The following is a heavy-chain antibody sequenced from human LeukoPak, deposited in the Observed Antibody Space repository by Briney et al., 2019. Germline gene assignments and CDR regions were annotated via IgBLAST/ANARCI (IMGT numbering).Heavy chain of an antibody. CDR1: GFTFSNAW. D-gene: IGHD6-13*01. V-gene: IGHV3-15*01. CDR2: IKSKTDGGTT. CDR3: TTDFSIAAAGTNY. J-gene: IGHJ4*02. Sequence: KSGGSLRLSCAASGFTFSNAWMSWVRQAPGKGLEWVGRIKSKTDGGTTDYAAPVKGRFTISRDDSKNTLYLQMNSLKTEDTAVYYCTTDFSIAAAGTNYWGQGTLVTVSS.